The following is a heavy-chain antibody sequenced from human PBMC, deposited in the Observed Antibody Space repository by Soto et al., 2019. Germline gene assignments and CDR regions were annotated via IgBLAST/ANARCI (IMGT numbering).Heavy chain of an antibody. CDR1: GGSFSGYY. CDR2: INHSGST. D-gene: IGHD2-21*02. J-gene: IGHJ3*02. CDR3: ARGLKGGDEPPDI. V-gene: IGHV4-34*01. Sequence: QVQLQQWGAGLLKPSETLSLTCAVYGGSFSGYYWSWIRQPPGKGLEWIGEINHSGSTNYNPSLKSRVTISVDTSKNQFPLKLSSVTAADTAVYYCARGLKGGDEPPDIWGQGTMVTVSS.